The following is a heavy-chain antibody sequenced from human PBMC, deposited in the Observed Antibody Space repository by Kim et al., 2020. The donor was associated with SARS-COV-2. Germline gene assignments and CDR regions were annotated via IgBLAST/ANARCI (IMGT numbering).Heavy chain of an antibody. D-gene: IGHD2-15*01. Sequence: NKYYADSVKGRFTISRDNSKNTLYLQMNSLRAEDTAVYYCALVVLDAFDIWGQGTMVTVSS. V-gene: IGHV3-30*02. CDR3: ALVVLDAFDI. J-gene: IGHJ3*02. CDR2: NK.